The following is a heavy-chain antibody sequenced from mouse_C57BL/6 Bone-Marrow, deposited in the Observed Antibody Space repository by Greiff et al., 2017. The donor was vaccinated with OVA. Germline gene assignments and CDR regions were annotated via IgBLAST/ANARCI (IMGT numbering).Heavy chain of an antibody. V-gene: IGHV5-17*01. J-gene: IGHJ2*01. CDR2: ISSGSSTI. D-gene: IGHD2-2*01. Sequence: EVKVVESGGGLVKPGGSLKLSCAASGFTFSDYGMHWVRQAPEKGLEWVAYISSGSSTIYYADTVKGRFTISRDNAKNTLFRQMTSLRSEDTAMYYCAREGYGYDGYWGQGTTLTVSS. CDR3: AREGYGYDGY. CDR1: GFTFSDYG.